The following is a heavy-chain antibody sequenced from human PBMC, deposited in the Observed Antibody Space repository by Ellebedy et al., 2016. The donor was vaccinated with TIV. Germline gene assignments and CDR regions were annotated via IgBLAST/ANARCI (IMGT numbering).Heavy chain of an antibody. V-gene: IGHV3-23*01. CDR3: AKSASETMVRGSDY. CDR1: EFPVSSNY. CDR2: ISGSGRDA. J-gene: IGHJ4*02. Sequence: ESLKISCAASEFPVSSNYINWVRQAPGKGLEWVAAISGSGRDAFYAASVQGRFTISRDTSKDALYLQMNSLRGEDTAVYYCAKSASETMVRGSDYWGQGTLVTVSS. D-gene: IGHD3-10*01.